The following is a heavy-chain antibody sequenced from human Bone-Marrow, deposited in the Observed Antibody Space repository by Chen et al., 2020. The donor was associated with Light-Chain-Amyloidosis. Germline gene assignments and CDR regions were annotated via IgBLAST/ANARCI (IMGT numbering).Heavy chain of an antibody. CDR2: IRGRGGAT. Sequence: LVESGGSVVHPGGSLRLSCAPCGHTVSRDTSRWVRPAPGEGLEWVSAIRGRGGATYCADSVKGRFPISGDNSKTSLYLQVDSLRAEDTAVYYCAEDRWYTASWFNPCFDSGGQAILVTVSS. CDR1: GHTVSRDT. J-gene: IGHJ4*02. V-gene: IGHV3-23*04. CDR3: AEDRWYTASWFNPCFDS. D-gene: IGHD6-13*01.